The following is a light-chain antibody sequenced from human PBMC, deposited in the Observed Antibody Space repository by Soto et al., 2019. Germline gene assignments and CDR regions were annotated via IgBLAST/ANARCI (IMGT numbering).Light chain of an antibody. Sequence: DIQMTQSPSTLSGSVADLVTINCRASQTISSWLAWYQQKPGKAPKLLIYKASTLKSGVPSRFSGSGSGTEFTLTISSMQPDDFATYYCQQSDSTPITCGQGTRREIK. V-gene: IGKV1-5*03. CDR1: QTISSW. J-gene: IGKJ5*01. CDR3: QQSDSTPIT. CDR2: KAS.